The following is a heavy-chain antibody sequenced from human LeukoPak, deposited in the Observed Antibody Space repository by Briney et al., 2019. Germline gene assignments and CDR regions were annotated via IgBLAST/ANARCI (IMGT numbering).Heavy chain of an antibody. D-gene: IGHD3-16*01. CDR2: INHNGNVN. J-gene: IGHJ6*02. Sequence: PGGSLRLSCEASGFTFSSYWMNWARQAPGKGLEWVASINHNGNVNYYVDSVKGRFTISRDNAKNSLYLQMSNLRAEDTAVYFWARGGGLDVWGQGATVTVSS. CDR1: GFTFSSYW. CDR3: ARGGGLDV. V-gene: IGHV3-7*03.